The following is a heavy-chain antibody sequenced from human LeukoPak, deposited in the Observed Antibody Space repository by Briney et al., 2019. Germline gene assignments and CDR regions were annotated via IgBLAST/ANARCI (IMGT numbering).Heavy chain of an antibody. CDR2: IWFDGSNK. CDR1: GFTFSNYD. Sequence: PGRSLRLSCAASGFTFSNYDMHWVRQAPGKGLEWVAVIWFDGSNKFYADSVKGRFTISRDNSKNTLYLQMNSLRAEDTAVYYCASSAGALIDCWGQATQVIDCS. J-gene: IGHJ4*02. D-gene: IGHD6-19*01. CDR3: ASSAGALIDC. V-gene: IGHV3-33*01.